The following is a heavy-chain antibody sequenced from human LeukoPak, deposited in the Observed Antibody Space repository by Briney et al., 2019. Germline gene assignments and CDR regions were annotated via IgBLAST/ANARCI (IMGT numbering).Heavy chain of an antibody. CDR1: GGTFSSYA. CDR2: IIPIFGTA. CDR3: ARVGITGTPADAFDI. D-gene: IGHD1-20*01. V-gene: IGHV1-69*13. J-gene: IGHJ3*02. Sequence: SVKVSCKASGGTFSSYAISWVRQAPGQGLEWMGGIIPIFGTANYAQKFQGRVTITADESTSTAYMELSSLRSEDTAVYYCARVGITGTPADAFDIWGQGTMVTVSS.